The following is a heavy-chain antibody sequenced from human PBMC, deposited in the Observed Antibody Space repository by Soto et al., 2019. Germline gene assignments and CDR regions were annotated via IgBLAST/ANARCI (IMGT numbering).Heavy chain of an antibody. Sequence: QVQLQESGPGLVKPSETLSLTCAVSGDSISSYYCMWIRQPPGKGLESIGYLYYGRSANYKPSLMSRVTLSVETSTNQCSLTRSAMTAADTAVYYCALRSMAVVPEYWGQGTLVTVAA. D-gene: IGHD3-22*01. CDR1: GDSISSYY. J-gene: IGHJ4*02. CDR2: LYYGRSA. V-gene: IGHV4-59*01. CDR3: ALRSMAVVPEY.